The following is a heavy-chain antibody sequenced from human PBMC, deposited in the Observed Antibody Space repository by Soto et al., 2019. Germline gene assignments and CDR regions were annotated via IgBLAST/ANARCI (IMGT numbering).Heavy chain of an antibody. CDR1: GFTVSSNY. CDR2: IYSGGST. J-gene: IGHJ6*02. CDR3: ARVEVSITMVRGVYYYGMDV. Sequence: GGSLRLSCAASGFTVSSNYMSWVRQAPGKGLEGASVIYSGGSTYYADSVKGRFTISRDNSKNTLHLQMNSLRAEDTAVYYCARVEVSITMVRGVYYYGMDVWGQGTTVTVSS. V-gene: IGHV3-53*01. D-gene: IGHD3-10*01.